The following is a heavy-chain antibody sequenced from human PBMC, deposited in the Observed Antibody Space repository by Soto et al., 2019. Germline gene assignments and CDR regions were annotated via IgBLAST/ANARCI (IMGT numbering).Heavy chain of an antibody. V-gene: IGHV4-34*01. D-gene: IGHD3-10*01. CDR1: GGSFSGYY. Sequence: PSETLSLTCAVYGGSFSGYYWGWIRQPPGKGLEWIGEINHSGSTNYNPSLKSRVTISVDTSKNQFSLKLSSVTAADTAVYYCARGARIILLWFGERWFDPWGQGTLVTVSS. CDR3: ARGARIILLWFGERWFDP. CDR2: INHSGST. J-gene: IGHJ5*02.